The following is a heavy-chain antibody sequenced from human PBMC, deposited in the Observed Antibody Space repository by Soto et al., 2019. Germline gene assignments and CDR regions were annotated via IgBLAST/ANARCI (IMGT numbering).Heavy chain of an antibody. CDR2: IWYDGSNK. D-gene: IGHD3-9*01. CDR1: GFTFSSYG. Sequence: GGSLRLSCAASGFTFSSYGMHWVRQAPGKGLEWVAVIWYDGSNKYYADSVKGRFTISRDNSKNTLYLQMNSLRAEDTAVYYCARDRLKHWLLDARKYYYYYGMDVWGQGTTVTVSS. V-gene: IGHV3-33*01. J-gene: IGHJ6*02. CDR3: ARDRLKHWLLDARKYYYYYGMDV.